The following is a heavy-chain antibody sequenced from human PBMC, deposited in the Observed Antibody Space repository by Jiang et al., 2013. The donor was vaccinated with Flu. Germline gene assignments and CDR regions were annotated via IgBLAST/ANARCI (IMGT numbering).Heavy chain of an antibody. CDR1: GYRFNRYD. J-gene: IGHJ4*02. CDR3: AREWQWLVYGQYYFDY. V-gene: IGHV7-4-1*02. D-gene: IGHD6-19*01. CDR2: INTNTGNP. Sequence: CKTSGYRFNRYDMNWVRQAPGQGLEWMGWINTNTGNPTYAQGFTGRFVFSLDTSVSTAYLQISSLKAEDTAVYYCAREWQWLVYGQYYFDYWGQGTLVTVSS.